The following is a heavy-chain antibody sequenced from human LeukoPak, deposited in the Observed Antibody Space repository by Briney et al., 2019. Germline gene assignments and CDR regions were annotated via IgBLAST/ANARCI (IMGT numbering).Heavy chain of an antibody. CDR2: ISYSGST. CDR1: GGSISSYY. J-gene: IGHJ4*02. CDR3: ARHGGTSIDY. D-gene: IGHD3-16*01. V-gene: IGHV4-59*08. Sequence: SETLSLTCTVSGGSISSYYWSWIRQPPGTGLEWIGYISYSGSTNYNPSLKSRVTISVDTSKNQFSLKLSSVTAADTAVYYCARHGGTSIDYWGQGTLVTVSS.